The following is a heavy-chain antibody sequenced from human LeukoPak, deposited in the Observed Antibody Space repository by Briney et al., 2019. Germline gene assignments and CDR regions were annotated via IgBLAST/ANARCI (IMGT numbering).Heavy chain of an antibody. CDR3: ASQAPNYYGSGIDGVYYYYMDV. D-gene: IGHD3-10*01. V-gene: IGHV1-69*05. CDR2: IIPIFGTA. J-gene: IGHJ6*03. CDR1: GGTFSSYA. Sequence: GASVKVSCKASGGTFSSYAISWVRQAPGQGLEWMGGIIPIFGTANYAQKFQGRVTMTTDTSTSTAYMELRSLRSDDTAVYYCASQAPNYYGSGIDGVYYYYMDVWGKGTTVTISS.